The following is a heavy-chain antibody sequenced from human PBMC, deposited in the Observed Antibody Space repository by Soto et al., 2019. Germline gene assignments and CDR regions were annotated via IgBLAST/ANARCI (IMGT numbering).Heavy chain of an antibody. J-gene: IGHJ6*03. CDR2: INHSGST. Sequence: SETLSLTCAVYGGSFSGYYWSWIRQPPGKGLEWIGEINHSGSTNYNPSLKSRVTISVDTSKNQFSLKLSSVTAADTAVYYCARVEWFGEEDYYYYYMDVWGKGTTVTVSS. V-gene: IGHV4-34*01. D-gene: IGHD3-10*01. CDR1: GGSFSGYY. CDR3: ARVEWFGEEDYYYYYMDV.